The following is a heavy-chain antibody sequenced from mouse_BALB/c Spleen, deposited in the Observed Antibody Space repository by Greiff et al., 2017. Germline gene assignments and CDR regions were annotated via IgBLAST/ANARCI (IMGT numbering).Heavy chain of an antibody. CDR3: TRQGLGLRYYAMDY. J-gene: IGHJ4*01. CDR2: IYPGNSDT. V-gene: IGHV1-5*01. D-gene: IGHD2-2*01. CDR1: GYTFTSYW. Sequence: VQLKQSGTVLARPGASVKMSCKASGYTFTSYWMHWVKQRPGQGLEWIGAIYPGNSDTSYDQKFKGKAKLTAVTSTSTAYMELSSLTNEDSAVYYCTRQGLGLRYYAMDYWGQGTSVTVSS.